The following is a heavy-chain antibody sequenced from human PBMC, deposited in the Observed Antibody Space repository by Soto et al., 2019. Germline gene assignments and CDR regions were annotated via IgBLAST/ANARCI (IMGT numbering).Heavy chain of an antibody. V-gene: IGHV3-64*02. CDR1: GFTFSKYP. CDR3: ARGQIPYGLDV. J-gene: IGHJ6*02. CDR2: ISSDGGTT. Sequence: EVHLVESGEDLVQPGGSLRLSCAASGFTFSKYPMHWVRQAPGKGLEYVSAISSDGGTTFYADSVRGRFTMSRDNLKNTLYLQMRSLRVEDMAVYYCARGQIPYGLDVWGQGITVTVS.